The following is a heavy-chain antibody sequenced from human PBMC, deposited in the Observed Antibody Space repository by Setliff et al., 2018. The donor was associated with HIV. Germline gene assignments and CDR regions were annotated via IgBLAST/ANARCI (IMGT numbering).Heavy chain of an antibody. J-gene: IGHJ4*02. CDR1: GFTFSTYW. Sequence: GGSLRLSCAASGFTFSTYWMNWVRQAPGKGLEWVANIKQDGSEKYYLESVKGRFTISRDNAKNSLHLQMNSLRAEDAAFYYCAREAYDVLTPHAHIDYWGQGVLVTVSS. D-gene: IGHD3-9*01. CDR3: AREAYDVLTPHAHIDY. V-gene: IGHV3-7*03. CDR2: IKQDGSEK.